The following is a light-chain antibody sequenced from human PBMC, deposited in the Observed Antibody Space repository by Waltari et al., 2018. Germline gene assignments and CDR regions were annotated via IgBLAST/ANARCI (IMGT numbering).Light chain of an antibody. CDR3: QQYAKAPDT. Sequence: VLTQSPGTLSLSPGESATLSCRASQSFDSNYFAWFQQRPGQVPRLLIYAASSRATDIPDRFSGSVSGTDFTLTISRLEPEDFAVYYCQQYAKAPDTFGQGTRLEIK. J-gene: IGKJ2*01. CDR2: AAS. V-gene: IGKV3-20*01. CDR1: QSFDSNY.